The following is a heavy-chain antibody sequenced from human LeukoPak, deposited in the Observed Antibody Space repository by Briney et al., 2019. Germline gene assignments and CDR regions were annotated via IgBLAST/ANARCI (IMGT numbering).Heavy chain of an antibody. CDR2: IDWDDSK. D-gene: IGHD1-26*01. J-gene: IGHJ4*02. CDR3: ARITRRDSGSSFFDW. Sequence: SGPALVKPTQTLTLTCTFSGFSLSTRAMCVSWIRQPPGKALEWLARIDWDDSKYYSTSLKTRLTISKDTSKNQVVLTMTNMDPVDTATYYCARITRRDSGSSFFDWWGQGTLVTVSS. V-gene: IGHV2-70*11. CDR1: GFSLSTRAMC.